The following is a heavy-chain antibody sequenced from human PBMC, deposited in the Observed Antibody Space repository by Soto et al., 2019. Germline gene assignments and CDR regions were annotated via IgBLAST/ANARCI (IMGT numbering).Heavy chain of an antibody. CDR3: ALRVPTVTTGWFDP. CDR2: INHSGST. CDR1: GGSFSGYY. Sequence: SETLSLTCAVYGGSFSGYYWSWIRQPPGKGLEWIGEINHSGSTNYNPSLKSRVTISVDTSKNQFSLELSSVTAADTAVYYCALRVPTVTTGWFDPWGQGTLVTVSS. J-gene: IGHJ5*02. D-gene: IGHD4-4*01. V-gene: IGHV4-34*01.